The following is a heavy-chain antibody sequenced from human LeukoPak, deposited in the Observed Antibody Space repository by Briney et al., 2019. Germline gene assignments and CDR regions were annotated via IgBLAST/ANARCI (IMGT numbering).Heavy chain of an antibody. CDR1: GFSLRDYD. V-gene: IGHV3-23*01. D-gene: IGHD2-21*01. CDR3: AKSRYLKD. J-gene: IGHJ4*02. CDR2: MSGDGRST. Sequence: GGSLRLSCAASGFSLRDYDMSWVRQAPGKGLEWVSAMSGDGRSTYYAGSVKGRFTISRDYSENTVFLQMNSLTAEDTAVYYCAKSRYLKDWGQGTLVTVSS.